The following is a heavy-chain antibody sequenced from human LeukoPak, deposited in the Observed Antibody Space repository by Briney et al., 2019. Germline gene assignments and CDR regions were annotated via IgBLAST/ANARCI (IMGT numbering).Heavy chain of an antibody. V-gene: IGHV1-18*01. CDR2: ISAYNGNT. Sequence: GASVKVSCKASGYTFTSYGISWVRPAPGQGLEWMGWISAYNGNTNYAQKLQGRVTMTTDTSTSTAYMELRSLRSDDTAVYYCARDKGLRYFDWLLMDYYYGMDVWGQGTTVTVSS. CDR3: ARDKGLRYFDWLLMDYYYGMDV. J-gene: IGHJ6*02. CDR1: GYTFTSYG. D-gene: IGHD3-9*01.